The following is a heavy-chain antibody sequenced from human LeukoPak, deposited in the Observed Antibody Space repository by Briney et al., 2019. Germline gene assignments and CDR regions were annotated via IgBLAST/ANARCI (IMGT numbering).Heavy chain of an antibody. J-gene: IGHJ5*02. D-gene: IGHD3-22*01. CDR2: IYTSGST. V-gene: IGHV4-4*07. CDR3: ARDRLYYYDSSGYPCNWFDT. Sequence: PSETLSLTCTVYGVSISSYYWSWIRQPAGKGREWIVRIYTSGSTNYNPSLKSRATSSVDTSKNQFSMKLSSVTAADTAVYYCARDRLYYYDSSGYPCNWFDTWGQGTLVTVSS. CDR1: GVSISSYY.